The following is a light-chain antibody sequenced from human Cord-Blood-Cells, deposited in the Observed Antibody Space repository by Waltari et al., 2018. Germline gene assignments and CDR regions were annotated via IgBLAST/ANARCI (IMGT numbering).Light chain of an antibody. CDR1: SSDVGGYNY. J-gene: IGLJ1*01. CDR2: DVS. CDR3: SSYTSSSTYF. Sequence: QSALTQPASVSGSPGQSITISCTGTSSDVGGYNYVSWYQQHPGKAPKLMIYDVSKRTSGVSNRFSGSKSGNTASLTISGLQAEDEADYYCSSYTSSSTYFFGTGTKVTVL. V-gene: IGLV2-14*01.